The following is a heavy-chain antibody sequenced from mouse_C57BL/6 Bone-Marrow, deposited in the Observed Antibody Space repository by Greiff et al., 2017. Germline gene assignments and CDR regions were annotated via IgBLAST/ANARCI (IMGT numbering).Heavy chain of an antibody. CDR1: GFTFSSYT. V-gene: IGHV5-9*01. J-gene: IGHJ1*03. CDR2: ISGGGGNT. D-gene: IGHD1-1*01. Sequence: EVQVVESGGGLVKPGGSLKLSCAASGFTFSSYTMSWVRQTPEKRLEWVGTISGGGGNTYYPDSVKGRFTISRDNAKNTLYLQMSSLRSEDTALYYCARFITTVVASPLATEYFDVWGTGTTVTVSS. CDR3: ARFITTVVASPLATEYFDV.